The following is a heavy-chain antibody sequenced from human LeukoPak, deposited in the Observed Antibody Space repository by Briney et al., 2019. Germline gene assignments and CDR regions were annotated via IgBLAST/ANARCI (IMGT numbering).Heavy chain of an antibody. CDR3: RLIETYYDILTGSDY. Sequence: ASVKVSCKASGYTFTSYGISWVRQAPGQGLEWMGWISAYNGNTNYAQKLQGRVTMTTDTSTSTAYVELRSLRSDDTAVYYCRLIETYYDILTGSDYWGQGTLVTVSS. J-gene: IGHJ4*02. D-gene: IGHD3-9*01. V-gene: IGHV1-18*01. CDR2: ISAYNGNT. CDR1: GYTFTSYG.